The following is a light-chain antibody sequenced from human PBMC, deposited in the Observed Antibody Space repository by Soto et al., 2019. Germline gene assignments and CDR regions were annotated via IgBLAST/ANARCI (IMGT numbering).Light chain of an antibody. J-gene: IGKJ5*01. CDR2: AAS. CDR1: QTISTY. V-gene: IGKV1-39*01. CDR3: QQSYRTPIT. Sequence: DIQMTQSPSSLSASVGDRVTITCWTSQTISTYLNWYQHKPGKAPEVLIYAASNLQSGVPSRFSGSGSGTDFTLTISSLQPADSATYYCQQSYRTPITVGQGTRLEIK.